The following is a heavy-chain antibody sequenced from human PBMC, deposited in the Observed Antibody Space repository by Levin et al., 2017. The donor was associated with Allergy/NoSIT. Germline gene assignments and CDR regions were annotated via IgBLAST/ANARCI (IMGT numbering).Heavy chain of an antibody. J-gene: IGHJ6*03. Sequence: GESLKISCKASGYTFKNYGISWVRQAPGQGLEWMGWISTHNGNTNYAQSFQGRVTMTTDTSTSKADMELRSLISDDTAVYYCARLVVTPVSYFYMDVWGKGTTVTVSS. CDR1: GYTFKNYG. V-gene: IGHV1-18*01. CDR2: ISTHNGNT. CDR3: ARLVVTPVSYFYMDV. D-gene: IGHD2-2*01.